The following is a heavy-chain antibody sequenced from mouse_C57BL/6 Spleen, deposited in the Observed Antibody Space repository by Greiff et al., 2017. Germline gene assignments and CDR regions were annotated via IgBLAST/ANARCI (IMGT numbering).Heavy chain of an antibody. CDR1: GYTFTSYW. Sequence: QVQLQQSGAELVRPGSSVKLSCKASGYTFTSYWMHWVKQRPIQGLEWIGNIDPSDSETHYNQKFKDKATLTVDKSSSTAYMQLSSLTSEDSAVYYCARDPITTVVPRYFDVWGTGTTVTVSS. D-gene: IGHD1-1*01. CDR2: IDPSDSET. CDR3: ARDPITTVVPRYFDV. J-gene: IGHJ1*03. V-gene: IGHV1-52*01.